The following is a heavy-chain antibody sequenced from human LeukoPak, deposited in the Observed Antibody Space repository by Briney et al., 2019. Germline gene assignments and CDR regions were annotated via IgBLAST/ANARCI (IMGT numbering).Heavy chain of an antibody. Sequence: GGSLRLSCAASGFTFSSYGMHWVRQAPGKGLEWVAVIWYDGSNKYYADSVKGRFTISRDNPKNTLYVQMNSLRAEDTAVYYCARGRGADYGGNSGYFDYWGQGTLVTVSS. CDR3: ARGRGADYGGNSGYFDY. J-gene: IGHJ4*02. CDR2: IWYDGSNK. CDR1: GFTFSSYG. D-gene: IGHD4-23*01. V-gene: IGHV3-33*08.